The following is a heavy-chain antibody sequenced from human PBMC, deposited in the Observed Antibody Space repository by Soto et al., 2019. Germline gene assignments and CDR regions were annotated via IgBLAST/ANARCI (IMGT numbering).Heavy chain of an antibody. J-gene: IGHJ6*02. V-gene: IGHV1-69*04. D-gene: IGHD2-15*01. CDR1: GGTFSSYT. Sequence: SVKVSCKASGGTFSSYTISWVRQAPGQGLEWMGRIIPILGIANYAQKFQGRVTITADKSTSTAYMELSSLRSEDTAVYYCARDRGPVFIGTPHATLYGIDFWGQGTTVTVS. CDR2: IIPILGIA. CDR3: ARDRGPVFIGTPHATLYGIDF.